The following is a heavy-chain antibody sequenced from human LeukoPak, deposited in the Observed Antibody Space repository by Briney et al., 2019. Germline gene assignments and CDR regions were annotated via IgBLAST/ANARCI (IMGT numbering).Heavy chain of an antibody. J-gene: IGHJ2*01. V-gene: IGHV4-59*01. Sequence: SETLSLTCTVSGGSISSYYWSWIRQPPGKGLEWIGYIYYSGSTNYNPSLKGRVTISLDTSKNQFSLKLSSVTAADTAVYYCARDRVDYDILTGYPYYWYFDLWGRGTLVTVSS. CDR2: IYYSGST. D-gene: IGHD3-9*01. CDR1: GGSISSYY. CDR3: ARDRVDYDILTGYPYYWYFDL.